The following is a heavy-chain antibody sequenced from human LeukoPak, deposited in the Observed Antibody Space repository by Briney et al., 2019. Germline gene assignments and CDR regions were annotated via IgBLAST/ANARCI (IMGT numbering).Heavy chain of an antibody. CDR1: GFTFSSYA. J-gene: IGHJ5*02. CDR2: ITDNGNTT. Sequence: HPGGSLRLSCAASGFTFSSYAMNWVRLAPGKGLEWVSAITDNGNTTYYADSVKGRFTISRDNSKNTVYLQMNSLRFEDTAMYYWFDPWGQGTLVTVSS. V-gene: IGHV3-23*01. CDR3: FDP.